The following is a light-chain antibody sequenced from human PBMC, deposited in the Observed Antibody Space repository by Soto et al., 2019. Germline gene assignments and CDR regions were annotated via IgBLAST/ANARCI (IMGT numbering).Light chain of an antibody. J-gene: IGKJ1*01. CDR2: TAS. Sequence: IQMTQSPSSMSASVGDRVTITCRASQDIGNDLGCYHQKSGKAPRLLISTASTLESGVPAQFSGSGSGTHFILTISSLQPEDFATYFCLQDYNYPRTFGKGNKVEI. V-gene: IGKV1-6*01. CDR1: QDIGND. CDR3: LQDYNYPRT.